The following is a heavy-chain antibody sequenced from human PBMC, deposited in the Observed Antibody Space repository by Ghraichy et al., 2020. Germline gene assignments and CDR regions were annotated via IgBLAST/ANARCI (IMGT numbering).Heavy chain of an antibody. CDR1: GGSIGSYY. CDR3: ARSSGWASSSSWSPNYYYYYMDV. J-gene: IGHJ6*03. D-gene: IGHD6-6*01. Sequence: SETLSLTCTVSGGSIGSYYWSWIRQPPGKGLEWIGYVYYSGSTNYNPSLKSRITISVDTSKNQFSLKLTSVTAADTAAYYCARSSGWASSSSWSPNYYYYYMDVWGKGTTVTVSS. CDR2: VYYSGST. V-gene: IGHV4-59*01.